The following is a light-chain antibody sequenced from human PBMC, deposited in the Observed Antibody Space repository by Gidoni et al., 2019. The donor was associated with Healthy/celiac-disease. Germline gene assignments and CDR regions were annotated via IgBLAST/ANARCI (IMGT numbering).Light chain of an antibody. CDR1: QSVSRN. J-gene: IGKJ1*01. CDR2: GAS. CDR3: QQYNNWPPGT. V-gene: IGKV3-15*01. Sequence: DIVMTQFPPPLSVSPGERATLPCRASQSVSRNLAWYQQKPGQAPRLLIYGASTRATGIPARFSGSGSGTEFTLTISSLQSEDFAVYYCQQYNNWPPGTFXQXTKVEIK.